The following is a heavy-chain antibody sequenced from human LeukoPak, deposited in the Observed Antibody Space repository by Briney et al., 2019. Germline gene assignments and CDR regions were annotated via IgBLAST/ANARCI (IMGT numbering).Heavy chain of an antibody. Sequence: GVLRLSCVASGFIVSSKYMSWVRQAPGKGLEWVSAVYSGGSTHYADSVKGRFTISRDNSKNMLYLQMNSLRAEDTAVYYCARVYCSGGSCYHFDYWGQGTLVTVSS. J-gene: IGHJ4*02. CDR1: GFIVSSKY. D-gene: IGHD2-15*01. CDR2: VYSGGST. V-gene: IGHV3-66*01. CDR3: ARVYCSGGSCYHFDY.